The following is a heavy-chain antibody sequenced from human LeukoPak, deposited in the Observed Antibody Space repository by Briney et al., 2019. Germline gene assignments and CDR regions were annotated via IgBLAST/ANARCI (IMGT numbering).Heavy chain of an antibody. Sequence: GGSLRLSCAASGFSFSSYWMSWVRQAPGKGLEWVANINQDGSEKYYVDSVKGRFTISRDNAKNSLHLQMNGLRAEDTAVYYCARVQRFHFDHWGQVTLVTVSS. V-gene: IGHV3-7*01. J-gene: IGHJ4*02. CDR1: GFSFSSYW. D-gene: IGHD6-25*01. CDR3: ARVQRFHFDH. CDR2: INQDGSEK.